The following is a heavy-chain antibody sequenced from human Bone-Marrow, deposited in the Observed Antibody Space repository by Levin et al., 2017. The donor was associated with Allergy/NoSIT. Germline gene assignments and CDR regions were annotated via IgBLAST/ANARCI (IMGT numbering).Heavy chain of an antibody. V-gene: IGHV4-38-2*02. CDR3: VREVGYGDYQGDWVDP. J-gene: IGHJ5*02. D-gene: IGHD4-17*01. CDR2: FYEGESS. CDR1: GFSISTGYH. Sequence: KPSETLSLTCSVSGFSISTGYHWGWIRQSPGKGPEWIGSFYEGESSYQNPSLKSRLTISTDTSKNQFSLRLTSVTAADTAIYYCVREVGYGDYQGDWVDPWGQGILVTVSS.